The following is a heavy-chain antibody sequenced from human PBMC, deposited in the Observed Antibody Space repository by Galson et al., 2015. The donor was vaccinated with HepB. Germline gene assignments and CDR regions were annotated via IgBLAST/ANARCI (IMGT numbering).Heavy chain of an antibody. D-gene: IGHD1-14*01. CDR2: TYYRTKWYD. Sequence: ISGDSVSRTSASWHWIRQSPSRGLEWLGRTYYRTKWYDDYEVSVRSRISINPDTSKNQVSLHLNSVTPEDTAVYYCARGEHGNRVSLFDPWGQGILVTVSS. CDR1: GDSVSRTSAS. CDR3: ARGEHGNRVSLFDP. V-gene: IGHV6-1*01. J-gene: IGHJ5*02.